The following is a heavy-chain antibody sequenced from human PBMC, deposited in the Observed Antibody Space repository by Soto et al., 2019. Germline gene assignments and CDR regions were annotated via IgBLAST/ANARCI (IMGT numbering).Heavy chain of an antibody. Sequence: QVQLVQSGDEVKKPGASVNISCKASGYTFIGYYMNWVRQTPGQGLEWMGWINPSTGGAHSAQTFQGWATITSDRSSSPVYVELRGLKSGESAVYLCAGASGRDYYYGMGVWVQGTRVIVSS. J-gene: IGHJ6*02. CDR3: AGASGRDYYYGMGV. V-gene: IGHV1-2*04. CDR1: GYTFIGYY. CDR2: INPSTGGA.